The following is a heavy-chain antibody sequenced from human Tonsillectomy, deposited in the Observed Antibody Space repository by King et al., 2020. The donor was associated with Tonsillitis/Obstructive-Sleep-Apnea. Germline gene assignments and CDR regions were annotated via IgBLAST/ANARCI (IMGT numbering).Heavy chain of an antibody. D-gene: IGHD2-8*02. CDR1: GYTFSSYG. Sequence: QLVQSGVEVKKPGASVKVSCKASGYTFSSYGISWVRQAPGQGLEWMGGISTYNGNTNYAQKIQGRVTMTTDTSTNTAYMELRSLRSDDTAVYYCASTGVIVGDAFDIWGQGTMVTVSS. CDR2: ISTYNGNT. J-gene: IGHJ3*02. V-gene: IGHV1-18*01. CDR3: ASTGVIVGDAFDI.